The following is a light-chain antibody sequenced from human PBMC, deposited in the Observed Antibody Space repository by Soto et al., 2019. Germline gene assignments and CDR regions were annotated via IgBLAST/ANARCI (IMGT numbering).Light chain of an antibody. CDR2: GNR. J-gene: IGLJ3*02. V-gene: IGLV1-40*01. CDR1: SSNLGAGDD. CDR3: QAYDYSLTASV. Sequence: QPVLTQPPSVSGAPGQRVTLSCTGNSSNLGAGDDVHWYQQLPGAAPKLVIFGNRNRPSGVPERFSGSKSGTSASLAITGLQAEDEADYYCQAYDYSLTASVFGGGTKLTVL.